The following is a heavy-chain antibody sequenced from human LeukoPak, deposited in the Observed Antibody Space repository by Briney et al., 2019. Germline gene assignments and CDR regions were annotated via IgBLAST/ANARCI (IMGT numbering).Heavy chain of an antibody. CDR3: ARDRQYYYGSGSYYAPYYYYYYMDV. Sequence: GGSLRLSCAASGFTFSDYYMSWIRQAPGKGLEWVSYISSSGSTIYYADSVKGRFTISRDNAKNSLYLQMNSLRAEDTAVYYCARDRQYYYGSGSYYAPYYYYYYMDVWGKGTTVTVSS. CDR2: ISSSGSTI. CDR1: GFTFSDYY. D-gene: IGHD3-10*01. V-gene: IGHV3-11*04. J-gene: IGHJ6*03.